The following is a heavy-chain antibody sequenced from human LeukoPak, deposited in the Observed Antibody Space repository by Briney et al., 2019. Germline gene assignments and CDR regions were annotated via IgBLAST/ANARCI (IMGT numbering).Heavy chain of an antibody. CDR2: SNPSDGTT. D-gene: IGHD6-19*01. CDR3: ARGAGDYYYYYMDV. Sequence: ASVKVSCKASGYTFTRYFMRWVREAPGQGLEWMGISNPSDGTTSYAHKFQGRVTMTRDMSTSTAYMELSSLRSEDTAVYYCARGAGDYYYYYMDVWGKGTTVTVSS. V-gene: IGHV1-46*01. CDR1: GYTFTRYF. J-gene: IGHJ6*03.